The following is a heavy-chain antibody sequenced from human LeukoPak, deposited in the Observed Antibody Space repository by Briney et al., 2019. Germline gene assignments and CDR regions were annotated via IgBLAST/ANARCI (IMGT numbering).Heavy chain of an antibody. V-gene: IGHV3-23*01. D-gene: IGHD3-10*01. J-gene: IGHJ6*03. Sequence: GGSLRLSCAASGFTFSNAWMSWVRQAPGQGLEWVSSISASGGSTNYADSVKGRFTISRDNSKNTVYLQMNSLRAEDTAVYYCAKVMKGSERLTMVRGVIIKTAGLYYMDVWGKGTTVTVSS. CDR2: ISASGGST. CDR1: GFTFSNAW. CDR3: AKVMKGSERLTMVRGVIIKTAGLYYMDV.